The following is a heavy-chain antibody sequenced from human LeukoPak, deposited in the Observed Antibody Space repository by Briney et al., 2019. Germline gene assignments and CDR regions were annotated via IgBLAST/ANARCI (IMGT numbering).Heavy chain of an antibody. CDR2: ISSSSSYI. D-gene: IGHD3-3*01. CDR1: GFTFSSYS. V-gene: IGHV3-21*01. CDR3: ARGGVWSGYLIDY. Sequence: GGSLRLSCAASGFTFSSYSMNWVRQAPGKGLEWVSFISSSSSYIYYADSVKGRFTISRDNAKNSLYLQMNSLRAEDTAVYYCARGGVWSGYLIDYWGQGTLVTVSS. J-gene: IGHJ4*02.